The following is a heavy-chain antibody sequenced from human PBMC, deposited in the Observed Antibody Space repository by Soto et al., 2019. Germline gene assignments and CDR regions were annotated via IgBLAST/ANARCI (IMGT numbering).Heavy chain of an antibody. J-gene: IGHJ4*02. CDR1: GFTFSSYA. V-gene: IGHV3-23*01. CDR2: ISGSGGST. D-gene: IGHD6-19*01. CDR3: AKGADGIEAVADIAFDY. Sequence: LRLSCAASGFTFSSYAMSWVRQAPGKGLEWVSAISGSGGSTYYADSVKGRFTISRDNSKNTLYLQMNSLRAEDTAVYYCAKGADGIEAVADIAFDYWGQGTLVTVSS.